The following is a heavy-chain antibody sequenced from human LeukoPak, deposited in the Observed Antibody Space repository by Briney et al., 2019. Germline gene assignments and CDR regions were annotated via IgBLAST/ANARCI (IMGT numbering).Heavy chain of an antibody. CDR3: ARDLYSYGYVNWFDP. Sequence: PGGSLRLSCAGSGFTFSSYSMNWVRQAPGKGLEWVSSISSGRTYIYYADSVKGRFTISRDNAQNSLYLQMNSLRDEDTAVYYCARDLYSYGYVNWFDPWGQGTLVTVSS. D-gene: IGHD5-18*01. CDR2: ISSGRTYI. CDR1: GFTFSSYS. J-gene: IGHJ5*02. V-gene: IGHV3-21*01.